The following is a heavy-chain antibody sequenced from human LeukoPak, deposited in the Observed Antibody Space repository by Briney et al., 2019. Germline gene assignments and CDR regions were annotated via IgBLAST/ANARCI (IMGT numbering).Heavy chain of an antibody. J-gene: IGHJ3*02. D-gene: IGHD2-21*02. Sequence: SETLSLTCTVSGGTFSSYYWSWIRQPPGKGLEWIGYIYYSGSTNYNPSLKSRVTISVDTSKNQFSLKLSSVTAADTAVYYCARSYCGGDCYLDAFDIWGQGTMVTVSS. V-gene: IGHV4-59*01. CDR3: ARSYCGGDCYLDAFDI. CDR2: IYYSGST. CDR1: GGTFSSYY.